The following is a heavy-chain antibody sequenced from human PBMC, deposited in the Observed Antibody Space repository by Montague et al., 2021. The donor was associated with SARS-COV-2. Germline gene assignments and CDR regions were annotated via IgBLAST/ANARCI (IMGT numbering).Heavy chain of an antibody. CDR3: AKVKHEHYDFWSGYGGGYFDY. D-gene: IGHD3-3*01. J-gene: IGHJ4*02. V-gene: IGHV3-23*03. CDR1: GFTFSSHS. CDR2: IYRGGSST. Sequence: SLRLSCAASGFTFSSHSMSWVRQAPGKGLEWVSVIYRGGSSTYYVDSVKGRFTISRDNSKNTLYLQMNSLRAEDTAVYYCAKVKHEHYDFWSGYGGGYFDYWGQGTLVTVSS.